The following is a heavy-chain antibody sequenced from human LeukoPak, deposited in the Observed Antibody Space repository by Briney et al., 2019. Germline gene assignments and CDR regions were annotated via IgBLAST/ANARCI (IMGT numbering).Heavy chain of an antibody. J-gene: IGHJ4*02. Sequence: ASVKVSCKASGYTFTGYYIHWVRQAPGQGLEWMGWINPNRGGTNYAQKFQGRVTMTRDTSISAAYMELSRLRSDDTAVYYCARDSSSWSPDRAGGARQFDYWGQGTLVTVSS. D-gene: IGHD6-13*01. CDR3: ARDSSSWSPDRAGGARQFDY. CDR1: GYTFTGYY. CDR2: INPNRGGT. V-gene: IGHV1-2*02.